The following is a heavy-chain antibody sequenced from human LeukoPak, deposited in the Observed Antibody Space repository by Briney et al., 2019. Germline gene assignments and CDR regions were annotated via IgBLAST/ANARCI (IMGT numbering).Heavy chain of an antibody. V-gene: IGHV4-39*07. Sequence: SETLSLTCTVSGGSISSSSYYWGWIRQPQGKGLEWIGSIYYSGSTYYNPSLKSRVTISVDTSKNQFSLKLSSVTAADTAVYYCACGLGYYYDSSGYYGWFDPWGQGTLVTVSS. CDR3: ACGLGYYYDSSGYYGWFDP. CDR1: GGSISSSSYY. CDR2: IYYSGST. J-gene: IGHJ5*02. D-gene: IGHD3-22*01.